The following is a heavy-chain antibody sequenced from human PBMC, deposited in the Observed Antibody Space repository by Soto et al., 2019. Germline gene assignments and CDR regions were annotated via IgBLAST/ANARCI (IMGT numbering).Heavy chain of an antibody. J-gene: IGHJ4*02. CDR1: GFTFSSYA. CDR2: ISYDGSNK. Sequence: QVQLVESGGGVVQPGRSLRLSCAASGFTFSSYAMRWVRQAPGKGLEWVAVISYDGSNKYYADSVKGRFTISRDNSKNTLYLQMNSLRAEDTAVYYGVTKGFDYWGQGTLVTVSS. V-gene: IGHV3-30-3*01. CDR3: VTKGFDY.